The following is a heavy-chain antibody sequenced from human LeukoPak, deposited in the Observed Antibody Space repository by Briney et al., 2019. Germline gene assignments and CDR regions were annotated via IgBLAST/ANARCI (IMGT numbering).Heavy chain of an antibody. D-gene: IGHD5-12*01. Sequence: PGGSLRLSCAASGFTFSSHSMNWVRQAPGKGLEWVSSISSSSSYIYYADSVKGRFTISRDNAKSSLYLQMNSLRAEDTAVYYCARDLKYSGHVVDYWGQGTLVTVSS. CDR1: GFTFSSHS. J-gene: IGHJ4*02. V-gene: IGHV3-21*01. CDR3: ARDLKYSGHVVDY. CDR2: ISSSSSYI.